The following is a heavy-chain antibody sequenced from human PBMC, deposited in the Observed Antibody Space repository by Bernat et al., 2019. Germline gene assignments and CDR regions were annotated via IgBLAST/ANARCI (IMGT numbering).Heavy chain of an antibody. Sequence: EVQLVESGGGLVQPGGSLRLSCSASGFTFSSYAMHWVRQAPGKGLEYVSAISSNGGSTYYAGSVKGRFTISRDNSKNTLYRQMSSLRAEDTAVYYCVKDSGIAAAYFDYWGQGTLVTVSS. V-gene: IGHV3-64D*06. D-gene: IGHD6-13*01. J-gene: IGHJ4*02. CDR2: ISSNGGST. CDR3: VKDSGIAAAYFDY. CDR1: GFTFSSYA.